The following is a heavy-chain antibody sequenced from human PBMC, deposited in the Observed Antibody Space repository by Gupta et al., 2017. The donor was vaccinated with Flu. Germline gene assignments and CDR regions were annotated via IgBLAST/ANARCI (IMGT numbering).Heavy chain of an antibody. V-gene: IGHV3-48*03. CDR2: ISSSGVP. CDR3: ARGHWDS. J-gene: IGHJ4*02. CDR1: GFNFCGYV. Sequence: ELLLVESGGGLVQPGVSQRLPCTAAGFNFCGYVVTWVRPAPGKGLEWVSFISSSGVPDYTDSVKGRFTISRDNAKNSVYLQMDSLRAEDTAFYYCARGHWDSWGQGTLVTVSS.